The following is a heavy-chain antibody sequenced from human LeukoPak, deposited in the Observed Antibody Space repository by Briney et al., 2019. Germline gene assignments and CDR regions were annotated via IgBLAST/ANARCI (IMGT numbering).Heavy chain of an antibody. CDR1: GFTFSDDY. D-gene: IGHD3-9*01. Sequence: GGSLRLSCAASGFTFSDDYMSWIRPAPGKGLEWVSYISSSGSTIYYADSVKGRFTISRDNAKNSLYLQMNSLRAEDTAVYYCATYYDILTGGGRAFDYWGQGTLVTVSS. V-gene: IGHV3-11*01. J-gene: IGHJ4*02. CDR3: ATYYDILTGGGRAFDY. CDR2: ISSSGSTI.